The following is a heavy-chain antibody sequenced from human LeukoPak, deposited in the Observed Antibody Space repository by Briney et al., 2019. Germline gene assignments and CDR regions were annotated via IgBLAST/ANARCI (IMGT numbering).Heavy chain of an antibody. CDR2: IYPGDSDT. CDR1: GYGFTGYW. Sequence: GGALQISCKGSGYGFTGYWIGWGRPMPGKGLGWMGIIYPGDSDTRYSPSFQGQVTISADKSISTAYLQWSSLKASGTAMYYCARHSYTSGWYVDYWGQGALVTVSS. J-gene: IGHJ4*02. V-gene: IGHV5-51*01. CDR3: ARHSYTSGWYVDY. D-gene: IGHD6-19*01.